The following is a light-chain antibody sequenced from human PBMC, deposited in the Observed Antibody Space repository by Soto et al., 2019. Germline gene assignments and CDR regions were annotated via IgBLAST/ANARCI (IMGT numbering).Light chain of an antibody. Sequence: DIQMTQSPSTLSASVGDRVTITCRASESISGWLAWYQQKPGKAPKLVIFKASTLESGVPSRFSGSRSGTEFTLNISSLQPDDFATYYCQQYDSYPRTFGQGTKVEIK. CDR3: QQYDSYPRT. CDR1: ESISGW. CDR2: KAS. J-gene: IGKJ1*01. V-gene: IGKV1-5*03.